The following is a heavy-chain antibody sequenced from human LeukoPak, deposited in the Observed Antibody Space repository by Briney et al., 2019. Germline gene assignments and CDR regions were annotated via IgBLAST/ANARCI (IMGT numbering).Heavy chain of an antibody. V-gene: IGHV4-34*01. Sequence: SETLSLTCAVYGGSFSGYYWTWIRQTPGKGLEWIGEMNPSGSTNYNPSLKSRVTISVDTSKNQFSLKLSSVTAADTALYYCARSSVTTRLYYYYYMDVWGKGTTVTVSS. D-gene: IGHD4-17*01. CDR3: ARSSVTTRLYYYYYMDV. J-gene: IGHJ6*03. CDR1: GGSFSGYY. CDR2: MNPSGST.